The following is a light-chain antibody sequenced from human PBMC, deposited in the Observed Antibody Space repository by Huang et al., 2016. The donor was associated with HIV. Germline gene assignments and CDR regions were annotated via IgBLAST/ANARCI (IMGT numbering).Light chain of an antibody. CDR3: QQYGSSMAT. CDR2: GTS. J-gene: IGKJ2*01. CDR1: QSVDSGY. V-gene: IGKV3-20*01. Sequence: LTQSPGSLSLSPGDRVTLSCRASQSVDSGYVAWYHQKPGQSPRLIVYGTSSRASGIPSRFGGSGSGRDFSLTISGLDSEDFGVYYCQQYGSSMATFGQGTKVDI.